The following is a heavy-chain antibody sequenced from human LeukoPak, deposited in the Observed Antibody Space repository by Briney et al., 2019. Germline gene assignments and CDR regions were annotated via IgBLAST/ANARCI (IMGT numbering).Heavy chain of an antibody. CDR3: ARDLLVVPAATAFDY. Sequence: GGSLRLSCAASGFTFSSYSMNWVRQAPGKGLEWVSSISSSSSYIYYADSVKGRFTISRDNAKNSLYPQMNSLRAEDTAVYYCARDLLVVPAATAFDYWGQGTLVTVSS. D-gene: IGHD2-2*01. CDR1: GFTFSSYS. J-gene: IGHJ4*02. CDR2: ISSSSSYI. V-gene: IGHV3-21*01.